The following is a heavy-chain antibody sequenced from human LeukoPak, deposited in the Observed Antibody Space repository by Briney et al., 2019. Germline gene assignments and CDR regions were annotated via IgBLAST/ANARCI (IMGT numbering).Heavy chain of an antibody. CDR3: ARGKDSAFGY. CDR1: GFTVSSNY. V-gene: IGHV3-66*01. Sequence: GGSLRLSCAASGFTVSSNYMSWVRQAPGKGLEWVSVIYSGGSTYYADSVKGRFTISRDNAKNSLYLQMNSLRAEDTAVYYCARGKDSAFGYWGQGTLVTVSS. D-gene: IGHD2-15*01. CDR2: IYSGGST. J-gene: IGHJ4*02.